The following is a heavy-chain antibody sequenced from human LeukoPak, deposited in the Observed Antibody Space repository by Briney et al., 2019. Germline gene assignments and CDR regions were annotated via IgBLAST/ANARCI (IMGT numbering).Heavy chain of an antibody. D-gene: IGHD3-10*01. V-gene: IGHV3-74*01. CDR1: GFTLSTYW. CDR2: INSDASTT. CDR3: ASDYRGNYGNYYYGMDV. Sequence: PSGGSLRLSCTASGFTLSTYWMHWVRQAPGKGLVWVSRINSDASTTTYANSVKGRFTISRDNAKNTLYLQLNSLRAEDTAVYYCASDYRGNYGNYYYGMDVWGQGTTVTVSS. J-gene: IGHJ6*02.